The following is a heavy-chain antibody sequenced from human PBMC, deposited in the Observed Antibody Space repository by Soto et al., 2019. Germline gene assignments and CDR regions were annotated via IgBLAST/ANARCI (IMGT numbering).Heavy chain of an antibody. D-gene: IGHD3-16*01. V-gene: IGHV4-61*08. Sequence: SVTLSLTCRASGDSVSSGDYYWSWNRQPPGKGLEWIGHVYFSGSTNYIPSLKSRLTMSVGTAKNQFSLKLNSVTAADTAVYYCARIPVDTYMIYWADPWGQGTQVTVSS. J-gene: IGHJ5*02. CDR2: VYFSGST. CDR3: ARIPVDTYMIYWADP. CDR1: GDSVSSGDYY.